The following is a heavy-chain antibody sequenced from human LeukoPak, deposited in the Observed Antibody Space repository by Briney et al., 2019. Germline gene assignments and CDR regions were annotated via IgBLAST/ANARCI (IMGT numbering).Heavy chain of an antibody. CDR1: GYTFTVYY. D-gene: IGHD6-13*01. J-gene: IGHJ3*02. CDR2: INPNSGGT. Sequence: ASVKVSCKASGYTFTVYYMHWVRQAPGQGLEWMGRINPNSGGTNYAQKFQGRVTMTRDTSISTAYMELSRLRSDDTAVYYCAREYSSSWYNGAFDIWGQGTMVTVSS. V-gene: IGHV1-2*06. CDR3: AREYSSSWYNGAFDI.